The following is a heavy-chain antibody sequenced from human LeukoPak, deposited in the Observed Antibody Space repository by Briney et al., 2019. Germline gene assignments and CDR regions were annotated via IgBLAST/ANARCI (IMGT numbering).Heavy chain of an antibody. D-gene: IGHD6-19*01. J-gene: IGHJ4*02. CDR2: ISSSSNYI. CDR3: ARSPEQDRSGWFYFDY. CDR1: GFTFSSYE. Sequence: GGSLRLSCAASGFTFSSYEMNWVRQAPGKGLEWVSSISSSSNYIYYADSVKGRFTISRDNAKNSLYLQMNSLRAEDTAVYYCARSPEQDRSGWFYFDYWGQGTLVTVSS. V-gene: IGHV3-21*01.